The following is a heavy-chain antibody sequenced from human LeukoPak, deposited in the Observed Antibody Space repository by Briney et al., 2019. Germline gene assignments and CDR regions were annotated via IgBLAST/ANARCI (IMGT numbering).Heavy chain of an antibody. D-gene: IGHD6-13*01. CDR1: GYTFTGYY. V-gene: IGHV1-2*02. J-gene: IGHJ1*01. Sequence: ASVKVSCKASGYTFTGYYMHWVRQAPGQGLEWMGWINPSSGGTNYAQKFQGRVTMTRDTSISTAYMELSRLRSDDTAVYYCAREGSSWENTEYFQHWGQGTLVTVSS. CDR2: INPSSGGT. CDR3: AREGSSWENTEYFQH.